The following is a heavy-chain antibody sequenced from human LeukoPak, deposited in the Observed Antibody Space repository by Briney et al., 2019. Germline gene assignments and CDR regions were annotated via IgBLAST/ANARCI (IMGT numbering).Heavy chain of an antibody. Sequence: GGSLRLSCTGSGFTFGDYGMSWFRQAPGKGLEWVSFIRRKASGGTPEYAASVKGRFTISTDDSKTIAYLQVNSLKTEDAAMYYCTIHFGEFPKGFDPWGRGTRVTVSS. J-gene: IGHJ5*02. CDR3: TIHFGEFPKGFDP. V-gene: IGHV3-49*03. CDR2: IRRKASGGTP. CDR1: GFTFGDYG. D-gene: IGHD3-10*01.